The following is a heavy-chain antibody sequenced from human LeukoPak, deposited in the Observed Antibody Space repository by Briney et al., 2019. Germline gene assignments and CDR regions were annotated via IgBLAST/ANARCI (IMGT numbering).Heavy chain of an antibody. CDR3: ARGGRRWLQKIDY. V-gene: IGHV3-23*01. D-gene: IGHD5-24*01. CDR2: ISGSGGST. J-gene: IGHJ4*02. Sequence: PGGSLRLSCAASGFTFSSYAMSWVRQAPGKGLEWVSAISGSGGSTYYADSVKGRFTISRDNAKNSLYLQMNSLRAEDTAVYYCARGGRRWLQKIDYWGQGTLVTVSS. CDR1: GFTFSSYA.